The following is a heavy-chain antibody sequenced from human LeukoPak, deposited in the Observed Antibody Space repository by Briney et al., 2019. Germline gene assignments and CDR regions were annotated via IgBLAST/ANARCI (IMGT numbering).Heavy chain of an antibody. CDR1: GFPFSSYS. D-gene: IGHD6-13*01. Sequence: GGSLRLSCAASGFPFSSYSMTWVRQAPGKGLEWVANMKPDGTTKFYVDSVKGRFTISRDNALSSLYLQINSLRAEDTAIYYCARSIPYGTTWYGRSDYWGQGTLVTVSS. V-gene: IGHV3-7*03. J-gene: IGHJ4*02. CDR3: ARSIPYGTTWYGRSDY. CDR2: MKPDGTTK.